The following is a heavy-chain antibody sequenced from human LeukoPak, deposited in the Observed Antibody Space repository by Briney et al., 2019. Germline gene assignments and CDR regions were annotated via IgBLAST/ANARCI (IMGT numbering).Heavy chain of an antibody. CDR2: TYYRSKWYN. D-gene: IGHD6-19*01. CDR1: GDSVSSNSTA. Sequence: SQTLSLTCAISGDSVSSNSTAWNWIRQSPSRGLEWLGRTYYRSKWYNDYAVSVKSRITIIPDTSKNQFSLQLNSVTPEDTAVYYCARDRGLAVAGTYYYYGMDVWGKGTTVTVSS. V-gene: IGHV6-1*01. J-gene: IGHJ6*04. CDR3: ARDRGLAVAGTYYYYGMDV.